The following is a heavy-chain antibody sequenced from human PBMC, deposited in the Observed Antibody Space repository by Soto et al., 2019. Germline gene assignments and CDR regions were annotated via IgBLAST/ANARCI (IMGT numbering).Heavy chain of an antibody. CDR1: GYTVTSYG. J-gene: IGHJ4*02. CDR3: ARDAVGVLPLRPFEY. D-gene: IGHD4-17*01. V-gene: IGHV1-18*01. Sequence: ASVKVSCKASGYTVTSYGISWVRQAPGQGLERMGWISAYNGNTNYAQNLQGRVTITTDTSTSTAYMELRSLRSDDTAVYSCARDAVGVLPLRPFEYCGQGTLVTVCS. CDR2: ISAYNGNT.